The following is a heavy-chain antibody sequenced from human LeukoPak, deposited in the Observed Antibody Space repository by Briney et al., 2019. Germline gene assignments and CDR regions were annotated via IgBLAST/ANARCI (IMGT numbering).Heavy chain of an antibody. Sequence: PGRSLRLSCAASGFTFSSYAMHWVRRAPGKGLEWVAVISYDGSNKYYVDSVKGRFTISRDNSKNTLYLQMNSLRAEDTAVYYCARGKDYYGSGSHFDYWGQGTLVTVSS. CDR3: ARGKDYYGSGSHFDY. CDR2: ISYDGSNK. V-gene: IGHV3-30*04. CDR1: GFTFSSYA. D-gene: IGHD3-10*01. J-gene: IGHJ4*02.